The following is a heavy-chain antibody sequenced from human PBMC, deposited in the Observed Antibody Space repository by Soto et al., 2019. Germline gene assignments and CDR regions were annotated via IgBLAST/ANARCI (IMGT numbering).Heavy chain of an antibody. D-gene: IGHD4-4*01. CDR1: GYSFTSYW. CDR2: IYPGDSDT. J-gene: IGHJ6*02. V-gene: IGHV5-51*01. CDR3: ARQGYSNYYYYGMDV. Sequence: GESLKLSCTGSGYSFTSYWIGWVRQMPGKGLEWMGIIYPGDSDTRYSPSFQGQVTISADKSISTAYLQWSSLKASDTAMYYCARQGYSNYYYYGMDVWGQGTTVTVSS.